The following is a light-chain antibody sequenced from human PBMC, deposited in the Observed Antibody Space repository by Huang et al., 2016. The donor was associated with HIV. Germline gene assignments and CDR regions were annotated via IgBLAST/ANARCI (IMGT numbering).Light chain of an antibody. CDR3: QHYGGSSRT. V-gene: IGKV3-20*01. J-gene: IGKJ4*01. CDR1: QSISNGY. CDR2: AAS. Sequence: EIVLTQSPGTLSLSPGERATLSCRASQSISNGYLAGYQQKPGQAPRLLMYAASTTPTGIPDKFRGSGSGTDFALTISRLEPEDFAVYYCQHYGGSSRTFGEGTKVEIK.